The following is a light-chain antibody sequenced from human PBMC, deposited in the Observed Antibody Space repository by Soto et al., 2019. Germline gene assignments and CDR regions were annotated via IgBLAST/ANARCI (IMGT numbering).Light chain of an antibody. V-gene: IGLV2-14*01. CDR2: EVI. J-gene: IGLJ3*02. Sequence: QSALTQPASVSGSPGQSITISCTGTSSDIGAYDYVAWYQQHPGKARKALIFEVINRPSGVSIRFSGSKSGNTASLTISGLQAEDEADYYCSSFTTSSTVVFGGGTKVTVL. CDR1: SSDIGAYDY. CDR3: SSFTTSSTVV.